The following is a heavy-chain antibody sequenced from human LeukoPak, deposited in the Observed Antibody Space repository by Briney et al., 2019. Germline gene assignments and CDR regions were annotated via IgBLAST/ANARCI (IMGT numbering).Heavy chain of an antibody. D-gene: IGHD1-14*01. CDR1: GGSISSYY. CDR2: IYYSGST. J-gene: IGHJ6*02. Sequence: PSETLSLTCTVSGGSISSYYWSWIRQPPGKGLEWIGYIYYSGSTDYNPSLQSRVSISVDTSKNQFALKLTSVTAADTAVYYCARNRYYYYGLDVRGQGTTVTASS. CDR3: ARNRYYYYGLDV. V-gene: IGHV4-59*08.